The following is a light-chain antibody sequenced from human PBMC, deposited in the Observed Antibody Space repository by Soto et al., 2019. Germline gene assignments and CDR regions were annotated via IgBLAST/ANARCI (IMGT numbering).Light chain of an antibody. J-gene: IGKJ1*01. CDR1: QRISSW. Sequence: DIEMTQSPSTLSASVGDTVTITCRASQRISSWLAWYQLKPGEAPKLLIYDGSTLEDGVPSRFSGSGSGTQFTLTITSLQPDDSATYGCQQWTFGPGTKVEIK. CDR2: DGS. V-gene: IGKV1-5*01. CDR3: QQWT.